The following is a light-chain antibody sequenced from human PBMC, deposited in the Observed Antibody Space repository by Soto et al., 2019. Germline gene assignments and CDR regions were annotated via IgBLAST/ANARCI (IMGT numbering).Light chain of an antibody. CDR3: QQYGTSLT. CDR2: DAS. V-gene: IGKV3-11*01. Sequence: EIVLTQSPATLSLSPGERATLSCRASQSVSSYLAWYQQKPGRAPRLLIYDASNRATGIPARFSGSGSGTDFTLTISSLEPEDFAVYYCQQYGTSLTFGGGTKVEIK. CDR1: QSVSSY. J-gene: IGKJ4*01.